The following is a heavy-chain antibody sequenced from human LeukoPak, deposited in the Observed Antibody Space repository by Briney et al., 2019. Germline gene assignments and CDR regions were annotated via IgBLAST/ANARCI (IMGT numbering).Heavy chain of an antibody. J-gene: IGHJ4*02. CDR2: IRSKAYGGTT. D-gene: IGHD3-22*01. CDR3: TRRRAYYDSSGYGWFWAFDY. Sequence: GGSLRLSCTASGFTFGDYAMSWFRQAPGKGLEWVGFIRSKAYGGTTEYAASVKGRFTISRDDSKSIAYLQMNSLKTEDTAVYYCTRRRAYYDSSGYGWFWAFDYWGQGTLVTVSS. V-gene: IGHV3-49*03. CDR1: GFTFGDYA.